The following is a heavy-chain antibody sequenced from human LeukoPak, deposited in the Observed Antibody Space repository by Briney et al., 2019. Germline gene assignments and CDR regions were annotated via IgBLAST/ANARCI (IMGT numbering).Heavy chain of an antibody. CDR2: IYHSGST. CDR1: GYSISSGYY. CDR3: ARHVTGKRSTSCCNWFDP. Sequence: SETLSLTCAVSGYSISSGYYWGWSRQPPGKGREWSGSIYHSGSTYYNPSLKSRVTISVDTSKTQFSLKLSSVTAADTAVYYCARHVTGKRSTSCCNWFDPWGQGTLVTVSS. J-gene: IGHJ5*02. V-gene: IGHV4-38-2*01. D-gene: IGHD2-2*01.